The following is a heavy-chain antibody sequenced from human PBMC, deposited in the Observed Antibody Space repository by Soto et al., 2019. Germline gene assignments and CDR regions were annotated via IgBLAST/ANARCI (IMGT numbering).Heavy chain of an antibody. Sequence: QLQLQESGPGLVKPSETLSLTCTVSGGSISSDSYYWGWIRQSPEKGLEWIASISYSGSTYYNPTLMSRLIISVDMSKTQFSLKLSSVTAADTAVYYCVRFWPPPCSDALPDYTDAFDYWGQGTLVIVSS. V-gene: IGHV4-39*01. J-gene: IGHJ4*02. CDR3: VRFWPPPCSDALPDYTDAFDY. CDR2: ISYSGST. D-gene: IGHD3-3*01. CDR1: GGSISSDSYY.